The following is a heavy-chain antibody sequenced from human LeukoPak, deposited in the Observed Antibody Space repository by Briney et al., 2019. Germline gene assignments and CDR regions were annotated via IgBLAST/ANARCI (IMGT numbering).Heavy chain of an antibody. D-gene: IGHD2-15*01. CDR2: INPSGGST. J-gene: IGHJ4*02. CDR1: GYTFTSYY. V-gene: IGHV1-46*01. Sequence: ASVKVSCKASGYTFTSYYMHWVRQAPGQGREWMGIINPSGGSTSYAQTFQGRVTMTRDMSTSTVYMELSSLRSEATAVYYCARAGGYCGRISCPYYFDYWGQGSLVAVSS. CDR3: ARAGGYCGRISCPYYFDY.